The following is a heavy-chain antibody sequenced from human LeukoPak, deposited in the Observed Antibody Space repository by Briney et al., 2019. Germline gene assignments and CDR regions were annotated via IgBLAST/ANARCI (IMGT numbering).Heavy chain of an antibody. CDR2: INNEGTGT. Sequence: SGGSLRLSCAASGFSFSAYWMHWVRQAPGKGLVWVSRINNEGTGTDYADSVRGRFTISRVNVENTLYLQMNSLSADDTAMYYCVRCDVDARRFDYWGQGTLVTVSS. D-gene: IGHD2-21*02. J-gene: IGHJ4*02. CDR3: VRCDVDARRFDY. CDR1: GFSFSAYW. V-gene: IGHV3-74*01.